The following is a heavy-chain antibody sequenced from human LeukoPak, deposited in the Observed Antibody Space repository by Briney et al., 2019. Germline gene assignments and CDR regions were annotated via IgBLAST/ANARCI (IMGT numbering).Heavy chain of an antibody. D-gene: IGHD3-16*01. CDR2: IYHSGST. CDR1: GGSISSYY. CDR3: ARVSFEYNWFDP. Sequence: PSETLSLTCTVSGGSISSYYWSWIRQPPGKGLEWIGNIYHSGSTNYNPSLKSRVTISLDTSKNQFSLKLSSVTAADTAVYYCARVSFEYNWFDPWGQGTLVTVSS. J-gene: IGHJ5*02. V-gene: IGHV4-59*01.